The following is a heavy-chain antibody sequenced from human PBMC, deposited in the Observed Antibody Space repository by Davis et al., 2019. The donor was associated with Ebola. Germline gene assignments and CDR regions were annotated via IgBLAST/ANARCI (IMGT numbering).Heavy chain of an antibody. CDR1: GFTFSNYA. J-gene: IGHJ4*02. CDR3: AKFQCSGGSCYSADY. D-gene: IGHD2-15*01. CDR2: ISGSGGTT. Sequence: GESLKISCAASGFTFSNYAMTWVRQAPGKGLEWVSAISGSGGTTYYADSVKGRFTISRDNSKNTLYLQMNSLRAEDTAIYYCAKFQCSGGSCYSADYWGQGTLVTVSS. V-gene: IGHV3-23*01.